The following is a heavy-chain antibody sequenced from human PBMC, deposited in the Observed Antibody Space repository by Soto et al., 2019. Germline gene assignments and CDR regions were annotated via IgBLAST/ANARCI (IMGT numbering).Heavy chain of an antibody. J-gene: IGHJ4*02. CDR1: GYTFTSYA. CDR2: INAGNGNT. CDR3: ARNYYDSSGYLYGLDY. Sequence: QVQLLQSRAEVKKPGASVKVSCKASGYTFTSYAMHWVRQAPGQRLEWMGWINAGNGNTKYSQKFQGRVTITRDTSASTAYMELSSLRSEDTAVYYCARNYYDSSGYLYGLDYWGQGTLVTVSS. D-gene: IGHD3-22*01. V-gene: IGHV1-3*01.